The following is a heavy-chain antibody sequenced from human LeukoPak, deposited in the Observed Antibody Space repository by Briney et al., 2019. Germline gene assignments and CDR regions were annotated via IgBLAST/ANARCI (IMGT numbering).Heavy chain of an antibody. J-gene: IGHJ6*02. CDR2: IYYSGST. Sequence: SETLSLTCAVYGGSFSGYYWSWIRQPPGKGLEWIGYIYYSGSTNYNPSLKSRVTISVDTSKNQFSLKLSSVTAADTAVYYCARVHPEGFYYYYYGMDVWGQGTTVTVSS. CDR3: ARVHPEGFYYYYYGMDV. CDR1: GGSFSGYY. V-gene: IGHV4-59*01.